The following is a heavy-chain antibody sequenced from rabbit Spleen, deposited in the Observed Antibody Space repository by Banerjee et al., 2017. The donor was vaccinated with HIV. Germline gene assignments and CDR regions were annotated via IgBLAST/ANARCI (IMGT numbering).Heavy chain of an antibody. V-gene: IGHV1S40*01. Sequence: QSLEESGGDLVKPGASLTLTCTASGFSFSSSYYMCWVRQAPGKGLEWIACIADGDGSTDYASWAKGRFTISKTSSTTVTLQMTSLTAADTATYFCARARDTYDDVGDYARLDLWGQGTLVTVS. CDR1: GFSFSSSYY. J-gene: IGHJ3*01. CDR2: IADGDGST. CDR3: ARARDTYDDVGDYARLDL. D-gene: IGHD2-1*01.